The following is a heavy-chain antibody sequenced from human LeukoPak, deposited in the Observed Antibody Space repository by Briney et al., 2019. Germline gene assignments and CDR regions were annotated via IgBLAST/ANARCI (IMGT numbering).Heavy chain of an antibody. D-gene: IGHD6-13*01. V-gene: IGHV3-48*03. CDR2: ISSSGSSI. J-gene: IGHJ4*02. CDR3: ASSNWYSFHY. CDR1: GFTFINYE. Sequence: PGGSLRLSCGPSGFTFINYEIKWVRQAPGGGVVWVAYISSSGSSIYYADSVKGRFTISRDNANNSLYLQMNSLRAEDTAVYYCASSNWYSFHYWGQGTLVTVSS.